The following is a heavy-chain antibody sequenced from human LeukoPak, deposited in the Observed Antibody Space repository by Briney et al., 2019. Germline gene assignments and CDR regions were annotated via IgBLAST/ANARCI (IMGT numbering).Heavy chain of an antibody. V-gene: IGHV1-46*01. CDR1: GYTLTDYY. D-gene: IGHD3-10*01. Sequence: ASVKVSCKASGYTLTDYYMHWVRQAPGQGLEWMGIINPTGGLTSYTQKFQGRVTMTRDTSASTVYMELSSLRSDDTAVYYCARGYGSGSPDPFFDIWGQGTMVTVSS. J-gene: IGHJ3*02. CDR3: ARGYGSGSPDPFFDI. CDR2: INPTGGLT.